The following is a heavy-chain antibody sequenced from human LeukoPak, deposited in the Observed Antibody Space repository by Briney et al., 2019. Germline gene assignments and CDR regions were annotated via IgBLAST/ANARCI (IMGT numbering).Heavy chain of an antibody. Sequence: GGSLRLSCAASGFTFSSYSMNWVRQAPVKGLEWVSSISSSSSYIYYADSVKGRFTISRDNAKNSLYLQMNSLRAEDTAVYYCARVVVGAFDCWGQGTLVTVSS. J-gene: IGHJ4*02. CDR1: GFTFSSYS. D-gene: IGHD2-15*01. CDR3: ARVVVGAFDC. CDR2: ISSSSSYI. V-gene: IGHV3-21*01.